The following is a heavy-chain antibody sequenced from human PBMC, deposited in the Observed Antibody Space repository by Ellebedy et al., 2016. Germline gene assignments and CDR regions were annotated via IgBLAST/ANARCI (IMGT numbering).Heavy chain of an antibody. CDR3: ARGFTSPFDY. J-gene: IGHJ4*02. CDR2: INHSGST. V-gene: IGHV4-34*01. CDR1: GGSFSGYY. Sequence: SETLSLTCAVYGGSFSGYYWSWIRQPPGKGLEWIGEINHSGSTNYNPSLKSRVTISVDTSKNQFSLKLSSVTAADTAVYYCARGFTSPFDYWGQGTLVTVSS.